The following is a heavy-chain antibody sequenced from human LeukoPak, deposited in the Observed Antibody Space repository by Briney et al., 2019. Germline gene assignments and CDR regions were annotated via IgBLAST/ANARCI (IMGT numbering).Heavy chain of an antibody. D-gene: IGHD7-27*01. J-gene: IGHJ4*02. Sequence: ASVKVSCKASGYTFTGYYMHWVRQAPGQGLEWMGWINPNSGGTNYAQKLQGRVTMTTDTSTSTAYMELRSLRSDDTAVYYCARGAFTLGPFDYWGQGTLVTVSS. CDR1: GYTFTGYY. V-gene: IGHV1-2*02. CDR3: ARGAFTLGPFDY. CDR2: INPNSGGT.